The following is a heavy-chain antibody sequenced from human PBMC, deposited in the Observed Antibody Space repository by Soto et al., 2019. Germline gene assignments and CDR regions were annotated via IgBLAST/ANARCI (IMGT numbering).Heavy chain of an antibody. CDR3: AKRGSGSYYDY. CDR2: ISGSGGST. V-gene: IGHV3-23*01. CDR1: GFTFSSYA. D-gene: IGHD3-10*01. J-gene: IGHJ4*02. Sequence: EVQLLESGGGLVQPGGSLRLSCAASGFTFSSYAMRWVRQAPGKGLEWVSAISGSGGSTYYADSVKGRFTISRDNSKNPLYLKMNSLRAEDTAVYYCAKRGSGSYYDYWGQGTLVTVSS.